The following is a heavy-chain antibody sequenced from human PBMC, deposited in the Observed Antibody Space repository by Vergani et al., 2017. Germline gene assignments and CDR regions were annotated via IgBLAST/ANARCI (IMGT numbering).Heavy chain of an antibody. J-gene: IGHJ4*02. Sequence: QVQLVQSGAEVKKPGSSVKVSCKASGGTFSSYAISWVRQAPGQGLEWMGGIIPIFGIANFAQKFQGRVTITADKSTSTAYMELSSLRSEDTAVYYCARSIEQLPTAYFDYWGQGTLVTVSS. CDR2: IIPIFGIA. CDR3: ARSIEQLPTAYFDY. CDR1: GGTFSSYA. D-gene: IGHD6-13*01. V-gene: IGHV1-69*17.